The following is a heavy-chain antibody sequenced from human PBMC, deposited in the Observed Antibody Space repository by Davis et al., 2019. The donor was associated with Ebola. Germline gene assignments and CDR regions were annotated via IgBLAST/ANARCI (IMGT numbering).Heavy chain of an antibody. J-gene: IGHJ4*02. D-gene: IGHD3-10*01. V-gene: IGHV3-66*03. CDR2: IYSRGST. CDR3: ASARGMYGSGGYYRY. Sequence: AGSLSLSCAASGFTVSSNYISWVRQAPGKGLDWVSVIYSRGSTYYADSVKGRFTISRDNSKTTLYLQMNSLRAEDTAVYYCASARGMYGSGGYYRYWGQGTLVTVSS. CDR1: GFTVSSNY.